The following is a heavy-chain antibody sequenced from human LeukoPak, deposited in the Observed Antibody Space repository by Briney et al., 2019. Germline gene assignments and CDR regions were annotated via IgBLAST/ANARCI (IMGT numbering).Heavy chain of an antibody. D-gene: IGHD3-10*01. V-gene: IGHV3-23*01. CDR3: AKEIVFLLGEP. Sequence: GGSLRLSCAASGFTFSSYAISWVRQAPGKGLEWVATIVSDGYKAYYADSVKGRFAISRDNSQNTVHLQMNSLRAEDTATYYCAKEIVFLLGEPWGQGALVTVSS. CDR1: GFTFSSYA. CDR2: IVSDGYKA. J-gene: IGHJ4*02.